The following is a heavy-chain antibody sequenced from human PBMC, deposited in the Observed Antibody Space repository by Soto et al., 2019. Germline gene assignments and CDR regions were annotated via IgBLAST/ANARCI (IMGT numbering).Heavy chain of an antibody. J-gene: IGHJ4*02. Sequence: GGSLRLSCAASGFTFTRYSMSWVRQAPGKGLEWVSVIYSGGTTDYADSVKGRFTISRDNSKNTLYLQMNSLRAEDTAVYYCSTEVELERTPIADYWGKGTLVTVSS. CDR3: STEVELERTPIADY. V-gene: IGHV3-53*01. CDR2: IYSGGTT. CDR1: GFTFTRYS. D-gene: IGHD1-1*01.